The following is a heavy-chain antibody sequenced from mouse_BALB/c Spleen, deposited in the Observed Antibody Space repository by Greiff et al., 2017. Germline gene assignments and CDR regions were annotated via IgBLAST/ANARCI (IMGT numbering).Heavy chain of an antibody. D-gene: IGHD1-1*01. Sequence: EVQLQQSGAELVKPGASVKLSCTASGFNIKDTYMPWVKQRPEQGLEWIGRIDPANGNTKYDPKFQGKATITADTSSNTAYLQLSSLTSEDTAVYYCARYYYGSSYAMDYWGQGTSVTVSS. CDR1: GFNIKDTY. CDR3: ARYYYGSSYAMDY. J-gene: IGHJ4*01. V-gene: IGHV14-3*02. CDR2: IDPANGNT.